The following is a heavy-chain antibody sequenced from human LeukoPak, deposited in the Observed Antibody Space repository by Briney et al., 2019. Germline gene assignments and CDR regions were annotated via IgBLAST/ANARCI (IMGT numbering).Heavy chain of an antibody. Sequence: GGSLRLSCAASGFTFSSYWMSWVRQAPGKRPEWLSYINSGGTTVYYADSVKGRFTISRDNAKNSLYLQMNSLRDEDAAVYYCARTLSAASPFDYWGQGTLVTVSS. J-gene: IGHJ4*02. D-gene: IGHD2-2*01. V-gene: IGHV3-48*03. CDR3: ARTLSAASPFDY. CDR2: INSGGTTV. CDR1: GFTFSSYW.